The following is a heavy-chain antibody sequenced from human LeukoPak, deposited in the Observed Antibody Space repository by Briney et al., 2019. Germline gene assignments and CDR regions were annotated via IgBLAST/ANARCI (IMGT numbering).Heavy chain of an antibody. CDR1: GGTFSSYA. J-gene: IGHJ4*02. D-gene: IGHD1-26*01. CDR2: IIPIFGTA. V-gene: IGHV1-69*13. Sequence: ASVKVSCKASGGTFSSYAISWVRQAPGQGLEWMGGIIPIFGTANYAQKFQGRVTITADESTSTAYMELSSLGSEDTAVYYCAREGSYYYFDYWGQGTLVTVSS. CDR3: AREGSYYYFDY.